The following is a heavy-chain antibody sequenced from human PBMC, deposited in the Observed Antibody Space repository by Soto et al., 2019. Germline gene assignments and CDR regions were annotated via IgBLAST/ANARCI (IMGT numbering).Heavy chain of an antibody. CDR3: ARPAGYCTNGVCYKSLGAFDI. CDR1: GYTFTSYA. J-gene: IGHJ3*02. V-gene: IGHV1-3*01. D-gene: IGHD2-8*01. CDR2: INAGNGNT. Sequence: ASVTVSCKASGYTFTSYAMHWVRQAPGQRLEWMGWINAGNGNTKYSQKFQGRVTITRDTSASTAYMELSSLRSEDTAVYYCARPAGYCTNGVCYKSLGAFDIWGQGTMVTVSS.